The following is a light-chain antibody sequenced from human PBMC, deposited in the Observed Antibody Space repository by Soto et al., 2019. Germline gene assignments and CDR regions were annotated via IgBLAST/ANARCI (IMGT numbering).Light chain of an antibody. CDR1: SSDVGAYDY. CDR2: EIN. J-gene: IGLJ1*01. CDR3: SSFAGSNNFPYG. V-gene: IGLV2-8*01. Sequence: QSALTQPPSASGSPGQSVTISCTWTSSDVGAYDYVSWYQQHPGKAPKLMIYEINKRPSGVPDRFSGSKSGNTASLTVSGLQAEDEADYYCSSFAGSNNFPYGFGTGTKVTVL.